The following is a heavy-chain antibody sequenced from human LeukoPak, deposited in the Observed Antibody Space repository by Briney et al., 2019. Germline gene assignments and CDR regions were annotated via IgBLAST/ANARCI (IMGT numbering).Heavy chain of an antibody. CDR2: INHSGST. CDR3: ARGTTVSPFDY. V-gene: IGHV4-34*01. J-gene: IGHJ4*02. Sequence: SETLSLTCAVYGGSFSGYYWSWIRQTPGKGLEWIGEINHSGSTNYNPSLKSRVTISVDTSKNQFSLKLSSVTAADTAVYYCARGTTVSPFDYWGQGTLVTVSS. D-gene: IGHD4-17*01. CDR1: GGSFSGYY.